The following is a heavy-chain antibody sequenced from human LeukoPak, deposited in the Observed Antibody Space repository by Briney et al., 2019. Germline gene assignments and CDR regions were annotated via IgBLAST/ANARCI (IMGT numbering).Heavy chain of an antibody. CDR3: ARSLPIAAAEGDAFDI. J-gene: IGHJ3*02. CDR2: IYSGGST. V-gene: IGHV3-66*01. Sequence: GGSLRLSCAASGFTVSSSYMSWVRQAPGKGLEWVSVIYSGGSTYYADSVKGRFTISRDNSKNTLYLQMNSLRAEDTAVYYCARSLPIAAAEGDAFDIWGQGTMVTVSS. CDR1: GFTVSSSY. D-gene: IGHD6-13*01.